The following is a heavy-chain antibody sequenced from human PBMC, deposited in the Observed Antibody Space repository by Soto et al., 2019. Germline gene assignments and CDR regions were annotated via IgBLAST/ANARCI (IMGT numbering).Heavy chain of an antibody. Sequence: GGSLRLSCTASGFTFSTYGMHWIRQAPGKGLEWVAVIWFDGTYKYYADSVKGRFTISRDNSKNTLYLQMNSLRADDTAVYYCARGDSPLSIYSINYGMDVWGQGTTVTVSS. J-gene: IGHJ6*02. CDR2: IWFDGTYK. V-gene: IGHV3-33*01. D-gene: IGHD2-15*01. CDR1: GFTFSTYG. CDR3: ARGDSPLSIYSINYGMDV.